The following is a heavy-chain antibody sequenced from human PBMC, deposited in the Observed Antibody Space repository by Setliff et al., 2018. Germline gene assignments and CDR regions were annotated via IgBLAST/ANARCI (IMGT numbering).Heavy chain of an antibody. CDR2: ISPYSGES. CDR1: GFRFTSFG. J-gene: IGHJ6*03. D-gene: IGHD3-3*01. Sequence: ASVKVSCKTSGFRFTSFGFSWVRQAPGQGLEWMGWISPYSGESNYAQKFQDRLTVTADTSTKTTYMELRSLTSDDTAVYYCARGALVLQFLEWLPRYYYMDVWGKGTTVTVS. CDR3: ARGALVLQFLEWLPRYYYMDV. V-gene: IGHV1-18*01.